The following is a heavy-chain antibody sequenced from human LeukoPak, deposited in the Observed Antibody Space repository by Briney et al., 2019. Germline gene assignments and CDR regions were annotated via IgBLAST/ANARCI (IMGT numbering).Heavy chain of an antibody. J-gene: IGHJ6*04. CDR2: INHSGST. V-gene: IGHV4-34*01. CDR3: ARGGLLWFGELSLDV. CDR1: GGSFSGYY. D-gene: IGHD3-10*01. Sequence: SETLSLTCAVYGGSFSGYYWSWIRQPPGKGLEWIGEINHSGSTNYNPSLKSRVTISVDTSKNQFSLKLSSVTASDTAVYYCARGGLLWFGELSLDVWGKGTTVTVSS.